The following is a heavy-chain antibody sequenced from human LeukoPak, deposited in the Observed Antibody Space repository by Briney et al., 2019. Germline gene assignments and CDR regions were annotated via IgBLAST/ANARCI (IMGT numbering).Heavy chain of an antibody. CDR3: AKVGTDNYFDN. CDR2: IWYDGINQ. CDR1: GFTFSSYE. Sequence: GGSLRLSCAASGFTFSSYEMNWVRQAPGKGLEWVAVIWYDGINQYYADSVKGRFTISKDNSKNTLYLQMNSLGAEDTAMYYCAKVGTDNYFDNWGQGTPVTVST. J-gene: IGHJ4*02. V-gene: IGHV3-33*06. D-gene: IGHD1-26*01.